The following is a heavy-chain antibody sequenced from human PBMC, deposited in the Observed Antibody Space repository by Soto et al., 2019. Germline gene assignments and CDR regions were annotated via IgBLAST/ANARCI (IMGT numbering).Heavy chain of an antibody. CDR3: TRGRGYGVPFDP. J-gene: IGHJ5*02. Sequence: EVQLLESGGGSVQPGGSLRLSCAASGFTFSSYAMTWAGQAPGKGLEWVSGISESGDNTYYADSVKGRFSISRDDSKNTLYLQMNSLRVEDTAVYYCTRGRGYGVPFDPWGQGTLVTVSS. D-gene: IGHD5-12*01. CDR1: GFTFSSYA. CDR2: ISESGDNT. V-gene: IGHV3-23*01.